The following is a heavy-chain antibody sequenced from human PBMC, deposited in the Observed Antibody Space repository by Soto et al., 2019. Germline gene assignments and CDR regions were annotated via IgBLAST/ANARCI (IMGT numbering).Heavy chain of an antibody. CDR3: AKETGRFAVPPALDY. V-gene: IGHV3-30*18. Sequence: QVQLVESGGGVAQPGGSLRLSCAASGFTFSSYAMHWVRLAPGTGLECVAGISYGGRNKFSADSVKGRFTISRDNSQNTLYLQMNSLIPEDTAVYYCAKETGRFAVPPALDYWGQGTLVTVS. D-gene: IGHD2-2*01. CDR2: ISYGGRNK. J-gene: IGHJ4*02. CDR1: GFTFSSYA.